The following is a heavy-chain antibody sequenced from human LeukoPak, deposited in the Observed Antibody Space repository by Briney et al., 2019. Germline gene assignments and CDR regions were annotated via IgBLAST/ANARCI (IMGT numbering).Heavy chain of an antibody. CDR2: ITHSGST. V-gene: IGHV4-34*01. D-gene: IGHD3-22*01. Sequence: SETLSLTCAVSGTSLSTYCWSWIRQPPEKRLEWVGEITHSGSTNCNPSLKSRLTISVDTSKNQFSLRLTSVTAADTAVYYCARAGGADSPQDLDYWGQGILVTVSS. CDR3: ARAGGADSPQDLDY. J-gene: IGHJ4*02. CDR1: GTSLSTYC.